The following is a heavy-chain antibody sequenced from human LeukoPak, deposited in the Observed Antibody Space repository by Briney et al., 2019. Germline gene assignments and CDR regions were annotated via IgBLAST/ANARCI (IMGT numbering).Heavy chain of an antibody. J-gene: IGHJ4*02. Sequence: SETLSLTCAVYGGSFSGYYWSWIRHPPGKGLEWIGEINHSGSTNYNPSLKSRVTISVDTSKNQFSLKLSSVTAADTAVYYCARWGFWSGFDWGQGTLVTVSS. CDR1: GGSFSGYY. V-gene: IGHV4-34*01. CDR2: INHSGST. D-gene: IGHD3-3*01. CDR3: ARWGFWSGFD.